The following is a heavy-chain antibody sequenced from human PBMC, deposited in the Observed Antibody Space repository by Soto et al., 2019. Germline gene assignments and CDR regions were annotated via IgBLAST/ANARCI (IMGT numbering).Heavy chain of an antibody. D-gene: IGHD3-3*02. V-gene: IGHV3-7*01. J-gene: IGHJ6*02. CDR3: AREYAFLEWLLKENYYYYGMDV. CDR1: GFTFSSYW. Sequence: PGGLRLSCAASGFTFSSYWMTWVRQAPGKGLEWVANIKQDGSEKYYVDSVKGRFTISRDNAKNSLYLQMNSLRAEDSAVYYCAREYAFLEWLLKENYYYYGMDVWGQGTTVTVSS. CDR2: IKQDGSEK.